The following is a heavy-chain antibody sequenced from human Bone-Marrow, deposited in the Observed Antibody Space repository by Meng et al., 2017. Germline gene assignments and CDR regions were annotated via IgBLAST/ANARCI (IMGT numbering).Heavy chain of an antibody. J-gene: IGHJ4*02. Sequence: GESLKISCAVSGFTFSNYWMSWVRQAPGKGLEWLASINQDGSEKYYVDSVRGRFTISRDNAKNSLYLQMNSLRAEDTALYYCAKAEGNYDFWSGPTYYFDYWGQGTLVTVSS. CDR3: AKAEGNYDFWSGPTYYFDY. CDR1: GFTFSNYW. V-gene: IGHV3-7*03. CDR2: INQDGSEK. D-gene: IGHD3-3*01.